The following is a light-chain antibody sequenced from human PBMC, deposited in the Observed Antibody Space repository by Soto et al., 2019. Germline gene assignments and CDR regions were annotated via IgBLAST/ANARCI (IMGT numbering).Light chain of an antibody. Sequence: QSVLTQPPSVSEAPRQRVAISCSGSYSNIGNNAVNWYQHVPGKAPKLLIYYDDLVPSGVSDRFSGSKSGTSASLAISGLQSEDEADYYCATWDDTLNGWVFGGGTQLTVL. CDR3: ATWDDTLNGWV. CDR1: YSNIGNNA. J-gene: IGLJ3*02. CDR2: YDD. V-gene: IGLV1-36*01.